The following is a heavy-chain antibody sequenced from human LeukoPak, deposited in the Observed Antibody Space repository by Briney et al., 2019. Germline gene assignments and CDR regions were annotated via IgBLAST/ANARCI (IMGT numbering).Heavy chain of an antibody. J-gene: IGHJ4*02. V-gene: IGHV3-23*01. Sequence: QPGGSLRLSCAASGFTFNNYAMNWVRQAPGKGLEWVSSISGGGETTYYADSAKGRFTISRDNSQNTLYLQMNSLRAEDTAVYYCARGRGGDYVPSRFDFWGQGTLVIVSS. CDR3: ARGRGGDYVPSRFDF. CDR2: ISGGGETT. D-gene: IGHD4-17*01. CDR1: GFTFNNYA.